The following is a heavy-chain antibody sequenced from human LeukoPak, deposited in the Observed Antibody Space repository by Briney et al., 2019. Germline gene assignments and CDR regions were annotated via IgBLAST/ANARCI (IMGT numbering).Heavy chain of an antibody. CDR3: ASRTRYCSSTSCSNFDY. CDR2: INHSGST. CDR1: GGSFSGYY. D-gene: IGHD2-2*01. Sequence: SETLSLTCAVYGGSFSGYYWSWIRQPPGKGLEWIGEINHSGSTNYNPSLKSRVTISVDTSKNQFSLKLSSVTAADTAVYYCASRTRYCSSTSCSNFDYWGQGTLVTVSS. J-gene: IGHJ4*02. V-gene: IGHV4-34*01.